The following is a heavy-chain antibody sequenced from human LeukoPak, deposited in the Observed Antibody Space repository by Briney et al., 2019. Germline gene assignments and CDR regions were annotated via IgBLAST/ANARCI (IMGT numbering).Heavy chain of an antibody. Sequence: ASVKVSCKVSGYTLTELSMHWVRQAPGKGLEWMGGFDPEDGETIYAQKFQGRVTMTEDTSTDTAYMELSSLRSEDTAVYYCATRMQNVVIAPRTPDAFDIWGQGTMVTVSS. D-gene: IGHD2-21*01. CDR2: FDPEDGET. CDR1: GYTLTELS. J-gene: IGHJ3*02. V-gene: IGHV1-24*01. CDR3: ATRMQNVVIAPRTPDAFDI.